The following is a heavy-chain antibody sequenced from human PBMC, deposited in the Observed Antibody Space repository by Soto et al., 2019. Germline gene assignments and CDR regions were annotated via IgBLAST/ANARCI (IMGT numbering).Heavy chain of an antibody. CDR3: ARGGVSTRTFDY. CDR2: IYPSDSDT. V-gene: IGHV5-51*01. J-gene: IGHJ4*02. Sequence: PGESLQISCKGSGYNFAGYWIACVRQMPGKGLELMGIIYPSDSDTRYRPSFQGQVTISADKSISSAYLQWSSLRASDTAMYYCARGGVSTRTFDYWGQGTTVTVS. D-gene: IGHD3-3*01. CDR1: GYNFAGYW.